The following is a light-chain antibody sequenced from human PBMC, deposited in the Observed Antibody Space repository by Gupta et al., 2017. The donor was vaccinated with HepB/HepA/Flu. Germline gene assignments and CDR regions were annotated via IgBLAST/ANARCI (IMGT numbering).Light chain of an antibody. CDR1: HSVNSN. CDR3: QQYNNWPRT. J-gene: IGKJ1*01. Sequence: EIVMTQSPATLSVSPGKRATLSCMAIHSVNSNLAWYQQKPVQATRLLIYGASTRATGIPARLSGSGSGTEFTLTISSLQSEDFAVYYCQQYNNWPRTFGQGTKVEIK. V-gene: IGKV3-15*01. CDR2: GAS.